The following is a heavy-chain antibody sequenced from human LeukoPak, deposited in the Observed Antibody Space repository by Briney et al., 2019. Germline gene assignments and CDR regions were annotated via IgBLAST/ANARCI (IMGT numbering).Heavy chain of an antibody. CDR1: GGSLSGFY. J-gene: IGHJ5*02. V-gene: IGHV4-59*08. Sequence: SETLSLTCGVYGGSLSGFYWSWIRQPPGKGLEWIGYIHYGESTNYNPSLKSRVTISVDTSKSQFSLKLSSVTAADTAVYYCARHRVLPTTMGWFDPWGQGTLVTVSS. CDR3: ARHRVLPTTMGWFDP. CDR2: IHYGEST. D-gene: IGHD2/OR15-2a*01.